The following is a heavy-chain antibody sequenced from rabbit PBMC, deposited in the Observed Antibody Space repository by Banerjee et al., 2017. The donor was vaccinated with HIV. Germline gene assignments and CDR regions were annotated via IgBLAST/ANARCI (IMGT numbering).Heavy chain of an antibody. V-gene: IGHV1S40*01. CDR1: GFSFGSACW. CDR3: ARDAGYAGSNL. J-gene: IGHJ4*01. CDR2: IGAAST. Sequence: QSLEESGGDLVKPGASLTLTCTASGFSFGSACWIYWVRQAPGKGLEWIACIGAASTYYATWAKGRFTISKTSSTTVTLQMTSLTAADTATYFCARDAGYAGSNLWGPGTLVTVS. D-gene: IGHD4-2*01.